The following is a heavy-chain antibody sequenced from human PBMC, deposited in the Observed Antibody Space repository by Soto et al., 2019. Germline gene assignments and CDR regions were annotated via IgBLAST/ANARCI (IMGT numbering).Heavy chain of an antibody. CDR3: AKEGGSIGGWFGRKFDS. D-gene: IGHD3-16*01. CDR1: GFTFSTYA. V-gene: IGHV3-23*01. CDR2: ISGGGGTT. J-gene: IGHJ4*02. Sequence: GGSLRLSCAASGFTFSTYAMSWVRQAPGKGLEWVSGISGGGGTTHYAESVKGRFIISRDNSKSTVYLQMNSLRAADTAVYYCAKEGGSIGGWFGRKFDSWGQGTQVTVS.